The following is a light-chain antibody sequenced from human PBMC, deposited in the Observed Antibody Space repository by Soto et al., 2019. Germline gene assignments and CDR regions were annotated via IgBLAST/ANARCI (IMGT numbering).Light chain of an antibody. V-gene: IGKV3-20*01. J-gene: IGKJ2*01. CDR3: QQYGSSPPYT. Sequence: EVVLTQSPGTLSLSPGERATLSCRASQSVSNNYLALYQQKPGQSPKLLIFGSSDRATGTPDRFSCSGSGTNFTLTISSLEPEDFAVYYCQQYGSSPPYTFGQGTKLEIK. CDR1: QSVSNNY. CDR2: GSS.